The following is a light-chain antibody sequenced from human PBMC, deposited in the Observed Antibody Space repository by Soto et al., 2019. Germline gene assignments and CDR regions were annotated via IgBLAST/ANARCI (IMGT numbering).Light chain of an antibody. Sequence: EIVLTQSPGTLSLSPGERATLSCRASQSVSNNYLAWYQQKPGQAPRLLIYDASNRATGIPARFSGSGSGTDFTLTISRLEPEDSAVYYCQQYGSSPTWTFGQGTKVDIK. CDR2: DAS. J-gene: IGKJ1*01. V-gene: IGKV3-20*01. CDR3: QQYGSSPTWT. CDR1: QSVSNNY.